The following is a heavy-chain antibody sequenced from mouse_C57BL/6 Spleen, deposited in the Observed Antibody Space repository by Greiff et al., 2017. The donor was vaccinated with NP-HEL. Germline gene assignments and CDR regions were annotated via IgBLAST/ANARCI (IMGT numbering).Heavy chain of an antibody. D-gene: IGHD2-4*01. J-gene: IGHJ2*01. CDR2: IYPRSGNT. V-gene: IGHV1-81*01. Sequence: ESGAELARPGASVKLSCKASGYTFTSYGISWVKQRTGQGLEWIGEIYPRSGNTYYNEKFKGKATLTADKSSSTAYMELRSLTSEDSAVYFCAREYDYDGGPVDYWGQGTTLTVSS. CDR3: AREYDYDGGPVDY. CDR1: GYTFTSYG.